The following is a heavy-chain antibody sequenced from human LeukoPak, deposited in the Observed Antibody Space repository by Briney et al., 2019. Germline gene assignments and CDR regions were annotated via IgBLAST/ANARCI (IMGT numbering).Heavy chain of an antibody. CDR1: GFTFSNYG. CDR2: ISDDGSKK. J-gene: IGHJ4*02. CDR3: AKDRETTASGTFDY. Sequence: PGRSLRLSCAASGFTFSNYGMHYVRQAPGKGLEWVAVISDDGSKKYYADSVNGRSTISRDTSNNTLYLHMNSLRPEDTAVYYCAKDRETTASGTFDYWGQGSLSPSPQ. V-gene: IGHV3-30*18. D-gene: IGHD6-13*01.